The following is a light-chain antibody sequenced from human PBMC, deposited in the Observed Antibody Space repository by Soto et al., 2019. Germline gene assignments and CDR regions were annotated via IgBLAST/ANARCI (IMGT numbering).Light chain of an antibody. J-gene: IGKJ1*01. V-gene: IGKV1-33*01. CDR2: CAS. CDR1: QGINSY. CDR3: QHYDSWPQT. Sequence: DIQMTQSPSSLSASVGDRVTITCQASQGINSYLNWFQQKPGKAPRLLIYCASTMETGIPSRFSGSGSGTHYTLTISSLQSEDFAAYYCQHYDSWPQTFGQGTKVDIK.